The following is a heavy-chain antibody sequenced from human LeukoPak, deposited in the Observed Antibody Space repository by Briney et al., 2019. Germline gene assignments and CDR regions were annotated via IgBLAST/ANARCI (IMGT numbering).Heavy chain of an antibody. J-gene: IGHJ3*02. Sequence: PSETQSLTCTVSGGSISSSSYYWGWIRQPPGKGLEWIGSIYYSGSTYYNPSLKSRVTISVDTSKNQFSLKLSSVTAADTAVYYCARPGYSRDHDAFDIWGQGTMVTVSS. D-gene: IGHD6-13*01. CDR1: GGSISSSSYY. CDR2: IYYSGST. CDR3: ARPGYSRDHDAFDI. V-gene: IGHV4-39*01.